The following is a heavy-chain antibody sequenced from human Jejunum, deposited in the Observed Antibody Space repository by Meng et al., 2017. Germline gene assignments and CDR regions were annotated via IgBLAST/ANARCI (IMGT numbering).Heavy chain of an antibody. J-gene: IGHJ4*02. CDR1: GFTFSDYA. Sequence: GESLKISCAASGFTFSDYAMSWVRQAPGKGLEWVSVISGRGDITDYADSVKGRFTISRDNNNNALSLQMNSLRAEDAALYYCAKKSCTSSNCHRWYYWGQGTRVT. V-gene: IGHV3-23*01. D-gene: IGHD2-2*02. CDR2: ISGRGDIT. CDR3: AKKSCTSSNCHRWYY.